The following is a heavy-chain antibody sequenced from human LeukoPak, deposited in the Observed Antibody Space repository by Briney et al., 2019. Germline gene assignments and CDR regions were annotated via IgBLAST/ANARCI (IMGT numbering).Heavy chain of an antibody. CDR1: GGSISSSNW. V-gene: IGHV4-31*11. Sequence: SETLSLTCAVSGGSISSSNWWSWVRQHPGKGLEWIGYIYYSGSTYYNPSLKSRVTISVDTSKNQFSLKLSSVTAADTAVYYCASSFAELADYWGQGTLVTVSS. CDR3: ASSFAELADY. CDR2: IYYSGST. J-gene: IGHJ4*02. D-gene: IGHD3-10*01.